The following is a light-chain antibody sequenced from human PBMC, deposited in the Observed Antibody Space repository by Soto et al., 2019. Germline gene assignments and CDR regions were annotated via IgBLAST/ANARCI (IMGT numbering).Light chain of an antibody. V-gene: IGKV1-5*03. CDR3: QQYNSYPWT. CDR1: QSISSW. J-gene: IGKJ1*01. Sequence: DIQMTQSPSTLSSSVGDRVTITCRASQSISSWLGWYQQKPGKAPKILIYKASSLESGVPSRFRGSGSGTEFTLTISRLQPDDFATYFCQQYNSYPWTFGQGTKVEIK. CDR2: KAS.